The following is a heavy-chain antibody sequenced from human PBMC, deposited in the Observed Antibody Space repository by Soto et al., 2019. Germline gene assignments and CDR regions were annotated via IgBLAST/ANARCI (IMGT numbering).Heavy chain of an antibody. V-gene: IGHV3-74*03. Sequence: GGSLRLSCVASGFTFSTYWMHWVRQAPGKGLVWVSRINSDGSSTTYADSVKGRFTISRDNAKNSLYLQMNSLRAEDTAVYYCAREASDCSSTSCLSSQGAQGTLVTVSS. CDR2: INSDGSST. CDR1: GFTFSTYW. J-gene: IGHJ4*02. CDR3: AREASDCSSTSCLSSQ. D-gene: IGHD2-2*01.